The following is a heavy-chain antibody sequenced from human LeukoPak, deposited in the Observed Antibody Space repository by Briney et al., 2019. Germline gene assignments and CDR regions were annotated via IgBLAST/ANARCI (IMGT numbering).Heavy chain of an antibody. CDR3: ARYGREYQLLYDYYYYGMDV. Sequence: KPSETLSLTCTVSGGSISSYYWSWLRQPPGKGLEWIGYIYYSGSTNYNPSLKSRVTISVDTSKNQFSLKLSSVTAADTAVYYCARYGREYQLLYDYYYYGMDVWGQGTTVTVSS. V-gene: IGHV4-59*01. D-gene: IGHD2-2*02. J-gene: IGHJ6*02. CDR2: IYYSGST. CDR1: GGSISSYY.